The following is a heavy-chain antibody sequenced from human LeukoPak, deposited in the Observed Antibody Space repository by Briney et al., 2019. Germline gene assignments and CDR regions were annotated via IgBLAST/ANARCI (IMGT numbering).Heavy chain of an antibody. J-gene: IGHJ4*02. CDR3: ATDGRSSGWYGFDY. CDR2: IRSDSSTK. Sequence: GGSLRLSCAGSGFSISNYGMNWVRQAPGKGLEWLSYIRSDSSTKYYAGSVEGRFTISRDNAQNSLYPQMNSLRAEDTAVYYCATDGRSSGWYGFDYWGQGTLLTVSS. D-gene: IGHD6-19*01. V-gene: IGHV3-48*01. CDR1: GFSISNYG.